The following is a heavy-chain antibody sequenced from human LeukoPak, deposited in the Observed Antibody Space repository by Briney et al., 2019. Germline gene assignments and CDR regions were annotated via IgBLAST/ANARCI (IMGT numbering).Heavy chain of an antibody. Sequence: GASVKVSCKASGYTFTGYYMHWVRQAPGQGLEWTGWINPNSGGTNYAQKFQGRVTMTRDTSISTAYMELSRLRSDDTAVYYCAREGIYFDWLKNDYWGQGTLVTVSS. CDR2: INPNSGGT. CDR1: GYTFTGYY. V-gene: IGHV1-2*02. D-gene: IGHD3-9*01. CDR3: AREGIYFDWLKNDY. J-gene: IGHJ4*02.